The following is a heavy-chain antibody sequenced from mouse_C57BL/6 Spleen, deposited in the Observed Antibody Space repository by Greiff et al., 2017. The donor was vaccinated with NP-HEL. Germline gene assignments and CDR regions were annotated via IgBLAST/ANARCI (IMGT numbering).Heavy chain of an antibody. J-gene: IGHJ4*01. D-gene: IGHD1-1*01. CDR2: ISSGSSTI. Sequence: DVKLQESGGGLVKPGGSLKLSCAASGFTFSDYGMHWVRQAPEKGLEWVAYISSGSSTIYYADTVKGRFTISRDNAKNTLFLQMTSLRSEDTAMYYCARGVVATNYAMDYWGQGTSVTVSS. CDR1: GFTFSDYG. CDR3: ARGVVATNYAMDY. V-gene: IGHV5-17*01.